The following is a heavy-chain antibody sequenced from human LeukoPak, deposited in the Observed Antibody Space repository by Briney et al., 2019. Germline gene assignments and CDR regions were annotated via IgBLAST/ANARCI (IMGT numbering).Heavy chain of an antibody. D-gene: IGHD7-27*01. J-gene: IGHJ4*02. CDR1: GFTFSSYA. V-gene: IGHV3-33*08. Sequence: PGGSLRLSCVASGFTFSSYAMSWVRQAPGKGLEWVAVIWYDGSNKYYADSVKGRFTISRDNSKNTLYLQMNSLRAEDTAVYYCARDLTGIIDYWGQGTLVTVSS. CDR3: ARDLTGIIDY. CDR2: IWYDGSNK.